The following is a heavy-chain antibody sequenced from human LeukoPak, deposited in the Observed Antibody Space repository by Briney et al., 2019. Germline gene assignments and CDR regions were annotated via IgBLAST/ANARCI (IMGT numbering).Heavy chain of an antibody. D-gene: IGHD3-22*01. CDR2: IYYSGST. J-gene: IGHJ6*03. CDR1: GGSISSYY. CDR3: AXXLKSSGYPLWYYYYXMXX. Sequence: SETLSLTCTVSGGSISSYYWSWIRQPPGKGLEWIGYIYYSGSTNYNPSLKSRVTISVDTSKNQFSLKLSPVTATDTAVYYCAXXLKSSGYPLWYYYYXMXXWGXXXXVT. V-gene: IGHV4-59*01.